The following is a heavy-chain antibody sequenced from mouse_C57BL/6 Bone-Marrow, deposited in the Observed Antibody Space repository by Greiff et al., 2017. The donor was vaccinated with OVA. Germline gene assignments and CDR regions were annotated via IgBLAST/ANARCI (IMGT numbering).Heavy chain of an antibody. CDR2: INPNNGGT. CDR1: GYTFTDYN. CDR3: AKTGLSY. J-gene: IGHJ3*01. V-gene: IGHV1-22*01. D-gene: IGHD4-1*01. Sequence: VQLKESGPELVKPGASVKMSCKASGYTFTDYNMHWVKQSHGKSLEWIGYINPNNGGTSYNQKFKGKATLTVNTSSSTAYMELSSLTSEDSAVYYYAKTGLSYWGQRTLVTVAA.